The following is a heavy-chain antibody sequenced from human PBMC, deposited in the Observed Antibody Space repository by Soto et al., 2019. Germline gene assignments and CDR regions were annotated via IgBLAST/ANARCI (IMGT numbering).Heavy chain of an antibody. CDR2: INHSGST. D-gene: IGHD1-1*01. CDR3: ARGPAQLRIGLEGNYYYGMDV. V-gene: IGHV4-34*01. J-gene: IGHJ6*02. Sequence: SETLSLTCAVYGGSFSGYYWSWIRQPPGKGLEWIGEINHSGSTNYNPSLKSRVTISVGTSKNQFSLKLSSVTAADTAVYYCARGPAQLRIGLEGNYYYGMDVWGQGTTVTVSS. CDR1: GGSFSGYY.